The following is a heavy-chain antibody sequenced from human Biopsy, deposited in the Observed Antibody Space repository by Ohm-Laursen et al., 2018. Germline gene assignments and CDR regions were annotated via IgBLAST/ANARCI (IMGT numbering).Heavy chain of an antibody. Sequence: SDTLSLTCAVYGGSFNGYFWSWIRQPPGKGLEWIGDITQSGSTNYSPSLKSRVTILVDTAKKQFSLSLRSVTAADTAVYYCARVPLPGIGAAYQGRFLYGMDVWGQGTTVSVSS. J-gene: IGHJ6*02. D-gene: IGHD6-13*01. CDR2: ITQSGST. CDR3: ARVPLPGIGAAYQGRFLYGMDV. V-gene: IGHV4-34*01. CDR1: GGSFNGYF.